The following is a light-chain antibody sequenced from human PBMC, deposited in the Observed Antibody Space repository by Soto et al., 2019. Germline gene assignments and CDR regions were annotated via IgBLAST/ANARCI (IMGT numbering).Light chain of an antibody. Sequence: DIQMTQSPSTLSASVGDRVTITCRASQSISSWLAWYQQKPGKAPKLLIYKASSLESGVPSRFSGSGSGTEFTLTISSLQPDDFATYYCQQYNSYLSTIGQGTQVDSK. V-gene: IGKV1-5*03. CDR2: KAS. CDR3: QQYNSYLST. CDR1: QSISSW. J-gene: IGKJ2*01.